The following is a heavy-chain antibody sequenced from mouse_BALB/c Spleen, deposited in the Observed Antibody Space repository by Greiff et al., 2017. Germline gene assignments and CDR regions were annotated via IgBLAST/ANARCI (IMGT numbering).Heavy chain of an antibody. CDR2: IDPANGNT. CDR1: GFNIKDTY. Sequence: VQLQQSGAELVKPGASVKLSCTASGFNIKDTYMHWVKQRPEQGLEWIGRIDPANGNTKYDPKFQGKATITADTSSNTAYLQLSSLTSEDTAVYYCARDYYGSYFDYGGKGTTLTVSS. CDR3: ARDYYGSYFDY. D-gene: IGHD1-2*01. V-gene: IGHV14-3*02. J-gene: IGHJ2*01.